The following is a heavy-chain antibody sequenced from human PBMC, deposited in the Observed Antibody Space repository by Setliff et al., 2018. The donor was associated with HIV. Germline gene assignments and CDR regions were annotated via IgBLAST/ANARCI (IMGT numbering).Heavy chain of an antibody. CDR2: SQTTGNT. CDR3: ARDRKVLYGQGLDSYMDV. Sequence: SETLSLTCTVSGGSMSSYFWSWIRQSPGKGLEWIGFSQTTGNTKYNPSLRRRVSIFFDSPKNQFSLSLQSVTAADSAVYYCARDRKVLYGQGLDSYMDVWGKGATVTVSS. D-gene: IGHD3-10*01. V-gene: IGHV4-4*08. J-gene: IGHJ6*04. CDR1: GGSMSSYF.